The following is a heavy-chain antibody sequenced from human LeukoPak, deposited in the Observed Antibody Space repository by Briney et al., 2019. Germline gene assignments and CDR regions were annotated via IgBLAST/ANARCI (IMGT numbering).Heavy chain of an antibody. J-gene: IGHJ4*02. D-gene: IGHD3-22*01. Sequence: GGSLRLSCTGSGFTFSTYAFSWVRRAPGKGLEWVSATGSNGVTYYADSVKGRFTISRDNSKNALYLQMNGLRADDTAVYYCGIRDTSDYYVFWGQGTLVTVSS. CDR1: GFTFSTYA. V-gene: IGHV3-23*01. CDR3: GIRDTSDYYVF. CDR2: TGSNGVT.